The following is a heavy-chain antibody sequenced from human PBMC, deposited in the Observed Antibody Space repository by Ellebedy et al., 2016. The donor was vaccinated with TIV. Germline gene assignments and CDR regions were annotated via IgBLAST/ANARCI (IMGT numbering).Heavy chain of an antibody. CDR1: GFTFSSYG. CDR2: IWYDGSNK. CDR3: ARDPYNWNVDRLY. Sequence: GGSLRLXXAASGFTFSSYGMHWVRQAPGKGLEWVAVIWYDGSNKYYADSVKGRFTISRDNSKNTLYLQMNSLRAEDTAVYYCARDPYNWNVDRLYWGQGTLVTVSS. J-gene: IGHJ4*02. V-gene: IGHV3-33*01. D-gene: IGHD1-20*01.